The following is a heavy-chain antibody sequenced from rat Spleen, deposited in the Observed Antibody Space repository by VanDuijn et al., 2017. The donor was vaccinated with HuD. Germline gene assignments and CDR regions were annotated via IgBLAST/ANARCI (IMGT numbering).Heavy chain of an antibody. J-gene: IGHJ3*01. CDR1: GFSFRDYA. V-gene: IGHV5S10*01. D-gene: IGHD1-6*01. Sequence: EVQLVESGGGLVQPGRSLKLSCAASGFSFRDYAMAWVRQAPKKGLEWVATIIYDGSRTYYRDSVRGRFTISRDKAKSTLYLQMNSLRSEDTATYYCATGPRILRLDWFVYWGQGTLVTVSS. CDR3: ATGPRILRLDWFVY. CDR2: IIYDGSRT.